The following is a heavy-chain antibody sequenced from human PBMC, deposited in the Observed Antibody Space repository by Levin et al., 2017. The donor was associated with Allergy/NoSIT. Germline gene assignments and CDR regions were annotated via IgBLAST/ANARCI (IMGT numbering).Heavy chain of an antibody. V-gene: IGHV4-61*01. CDR2: IYYSGST. CDR3: VRGAPNYYDSSGYSRLYHSDY. J-gene: IGHJ4*02. CDR1: AGSGSSGSYY. Sequence: GSLRLSCTVSAGSGSSGSYYWSWIRQSPGKGLEWIGYIYYSGSTNYNPSLKSRVTISVDTSKNQFTLKLTSVTAADTAVYYCVRGAPNYYDSSGYSRLYHSDYWGQGNMVTVSS. D-gene: IGHD3-22*01.